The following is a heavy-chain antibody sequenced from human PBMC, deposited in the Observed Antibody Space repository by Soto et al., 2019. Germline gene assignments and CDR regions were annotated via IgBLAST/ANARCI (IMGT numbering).Heavy chain of an antibody. CDR2: IGSRGDST. CDR1: GFTFSSFA. D-gene: IGHD6-19*01. Sequence: EVQLLESGGGLVQPGGSQRLSCAASGFTFSSFAMSWVRQAPGKGLEWVSAIGSRGDSTYYADSVKGRFTISRDNSKNTLYLQMNSLRAEDTAVYYCAKDLIYGYNSGRPFDSWGQGTLVTVSS. CDR3: AKDLIYGYNSGRPFDS. V-gene: IGHV3-23*01. J-gene: IGHJ4*02.